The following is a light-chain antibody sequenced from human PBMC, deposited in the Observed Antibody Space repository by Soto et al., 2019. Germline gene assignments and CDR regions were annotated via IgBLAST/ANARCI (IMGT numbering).Light chain of an antibody. J-gene: IGLJ1*01. CDR2: DVS. CDR1: SSDVGGYDY. V-gene: IGLV2-11*01. CDR3: CSYAGSYTYV. Sequence: QSVLTQPRSVSGSPGQSVTISCTGTSSDVGGYDYISWYQQHPGKAPKLMIYDVSQRPSGVPDRFSGSKSGNTAPLTISGLQAEDEADYYCCSYAGSYTYVFGTETKVTVL.